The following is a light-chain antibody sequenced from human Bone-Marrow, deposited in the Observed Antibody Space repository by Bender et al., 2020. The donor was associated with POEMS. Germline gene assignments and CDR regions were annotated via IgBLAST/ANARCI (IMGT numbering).Light chain of an antibody. V-gene: IGLV7-43*01. CDR2: STS. J-gene: IGLJ2*01. CDR1: TGAVTGTNS. CDR3: LLYYGGAQVV. Sequence: QTVVTQEPSLTVSPGGTVTLTCASSTGAVTGTNSANWFQQKPGQAPRALIHSTSAKQSWTPARFSGSLLGGKAALTLSGVQPEDEADYYCLLYYGGAQVVLGGGTKLTVL.